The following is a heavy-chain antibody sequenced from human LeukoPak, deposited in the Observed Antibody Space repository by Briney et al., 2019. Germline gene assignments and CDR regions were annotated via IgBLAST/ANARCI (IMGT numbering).Heavy chain of an antibody. CDR1: GFTFSSYW. Sequence: GGSLRLSCAASGFTFSSYWMSWVRQAPGKGLEWVANIKQDGSEKYYVDSVKGRFTISRDNAKNSLYLQMNSLRAEDTAVYYCARDIEEITDNYYDSSGYYHYAPGRFDPWGQGTLVTVSS. J-gene: IGHJ5*02. D-gene: IGHD3-22*01. CDR2: IKQDGSEK. V-gene: IGHV3-7*01. CDR3: ARDIEEITDNYYDSSGYYHYAPGRFDP.